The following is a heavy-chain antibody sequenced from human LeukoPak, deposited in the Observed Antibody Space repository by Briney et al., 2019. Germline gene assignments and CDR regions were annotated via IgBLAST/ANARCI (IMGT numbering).Heavy chain of an antibody. CDR3: ARIVVVVAATRIGNYYMDV. CDR2: IYTSGST. V-gene: IGHV4-61*02. J-gene: IGHJ6*03. Sequence: SETLSLTCTVSGGSISSGSYYWSWIRQPAGKGLEWIGRIYTSGSTNYNPSLKSRVTMSVDTSKNQFSLKLSSVTAADTAVYYCARIVVVVAATRIGNYYMDVWGKGTTVTVSS. CDR1: GGSISSGSYY. D-gene: IGHD2-15*01.